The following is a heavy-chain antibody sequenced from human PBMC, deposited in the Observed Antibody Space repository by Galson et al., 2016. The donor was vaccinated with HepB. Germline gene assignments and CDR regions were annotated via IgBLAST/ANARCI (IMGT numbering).Heavy chain of an antibody. J-gene: IGHJ5*02. CDR2: ISGSGAHI. V-gene: IGHV3-23*01. CDR1: GFSFSDYA. D-gene: IGHD1-1*01. CDR3: AKNFATGQATYDT. Sequence: SLRLSCAASGFSFSDYAMTWVRQAPGKGLGWVSAISGSGAHIYYRNSVKGRFATSRDNSKNTVYLQMNSLTAEDTATYYCAKNFATGQATYDTWGQGTLVTVSS.